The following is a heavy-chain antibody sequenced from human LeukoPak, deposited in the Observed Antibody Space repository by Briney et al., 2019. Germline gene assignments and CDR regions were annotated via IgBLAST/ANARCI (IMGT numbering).Heavy chain of an antibody. CDR1: GYTFSNYG. CDR3: AKSMTPVTLDAFHV. Sequence: GASVKVSCTTSGYTFSNYGISWVRQVPGQGLEWLGWITFFNGDTKYAQKVQDRVSMTSDRSTTTALLELRNLRSGDTAVYYCAKSMTPVTLDAFHVWGQGTLVTVSS. V-gene: IGHV1-18*04. D-gene: IGHD4-17*01. CDR2: ITFFNGDT. J-gene: IGHJ3*01.